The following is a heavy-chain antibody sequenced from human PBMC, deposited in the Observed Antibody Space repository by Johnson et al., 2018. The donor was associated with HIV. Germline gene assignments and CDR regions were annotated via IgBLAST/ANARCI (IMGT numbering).Heavy chain of an antibody. CDR3: ARPHSFQYQHAFDI. V-gene: IGHV3-53*01. CDR2: IDSGGTT. Sequence: VQLVESGGGLIQPGGSLRVSCAASGFSVSVNYMSWVRQAPGKGLEWVSLIDSGGTTNYEDSVKGRFTISRNDSKNTLYLQMNSLRAADTALYYCARPHSFQYQHAFDIWGQGTKVTVSS. CDR1: GFSVSVNY. J-gene: IGHJ3*02. D-gene: IGHD1-26*01.